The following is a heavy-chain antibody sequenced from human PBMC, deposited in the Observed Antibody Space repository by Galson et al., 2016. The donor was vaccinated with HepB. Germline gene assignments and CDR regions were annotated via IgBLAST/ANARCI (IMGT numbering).Heavy chain of an antibody. CDR1: GFNLNSYS. CDR3: ARVVYGSESYYRFYDY. V-gene: IGHV3-48*02. CDR2: ITSSSSLI. J-gene: IGHJ4*02. D-gene: IGHD3-10*01. Sequence: SLRLSCAVFGFNLNSYSMNWVRQAPGKGLEWISYITSSSSLIFYADSVKGRFTISRDNARNSLYLQMNILRDEDTAVYYCARVVYGSESYYRFYDYWGQGTLVTVSS.